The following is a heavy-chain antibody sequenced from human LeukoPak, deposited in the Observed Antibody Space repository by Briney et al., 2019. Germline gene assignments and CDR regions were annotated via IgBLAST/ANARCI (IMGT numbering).Heavy chain of an antibody. J-gene: IGHJ5*02. CDR3: AKPRGGSYYNGDWFWFDP. Sequence: GGSLRLSCAASGFTFSSHAMSWVRQAPGKGLEWVSAISGSGGSTYYADSVKGRFTISRDNSKNTLYLQMNSLRAEDTAVYYCAKPRGGSYYNGDWFWFDPWGQGTLVTVSP. CDR1: GFTFSSHA. CDR2: ISGSGGST. D-gene: IGHD3-10*01. V-gene: IGHV3-23*01.